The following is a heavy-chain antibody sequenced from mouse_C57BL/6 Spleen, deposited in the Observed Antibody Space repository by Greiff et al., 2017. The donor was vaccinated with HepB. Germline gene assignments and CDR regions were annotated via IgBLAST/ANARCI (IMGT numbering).Heavy chain of an antibody. CDR1: GFTFSSYC. CDR3: ARGDYCNDEMAY. CDR2: INYGGSST. Sequence: EVKLMESEGGLVQPGSSMKLSCTASGFTFSSYCMAWVRQVPEKGLEWVANINYGGSSTYYLDSLKSRFIISRDNAKNILYLQMSSLKSEDTATYYCARGDYCNDEMAYWGQGTSVTVSS. D-gene: IGHD1-1*01. J-gene: IGHJ4*01. V-gene: IGHV5-16*01.